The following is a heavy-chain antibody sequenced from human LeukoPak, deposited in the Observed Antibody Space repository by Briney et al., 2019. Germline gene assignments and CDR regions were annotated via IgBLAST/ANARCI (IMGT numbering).Heavy chain of an antibody. CDR2: IYYSGST. Sequence: SETLSLTCTVSGDSISGYYWSWIRQPPGKGLEWIGYIYYSGSTNYNPSLKSRVTISVDTSKNQFSLKLSSVTAADTAVYYCARHNFWSGYRSYYYYGMDVWGQGTTVTVSS. D-gene: IGHD3-3*01. V-gene: IGHV4-59*08. J-gene: IGHJ6*02. CDR1: GDSISGYY. CDR3: ARHNFWSGYRSYYYYGMDV.